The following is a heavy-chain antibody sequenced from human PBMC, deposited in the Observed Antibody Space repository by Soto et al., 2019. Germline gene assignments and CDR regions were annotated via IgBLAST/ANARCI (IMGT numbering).Heavy chain of an antibody. V-gene: IGHV1-18*01. J-gene: IGHJ6*02. D-gene: IGHD6-13*01. CDR2: ISAYNGNT. CDR3: ARDPRRGIAAAVGMDV. Sequence: QVQLVQSGAEVKKPGASVKVSCKASGYTFTSYGISWVRQAPGQGLEWMGWISAYNGNTNYAQKLQGRVTMTTDTSTNTAYMELRSLRSDDTAVYYCARDPRRGIAAAVGMDVWGQGTTVTVSS. CDR1: GYTFTSYG.